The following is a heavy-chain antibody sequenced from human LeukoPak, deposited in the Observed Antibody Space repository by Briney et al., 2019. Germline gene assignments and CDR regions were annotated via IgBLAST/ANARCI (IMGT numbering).Heavy chain of an antibody. V-gene: IGHV1-2*02. CDR2: INPNSGGT. D-gene: IGHD3-22*01. CDR3: ARKEDYYDSSGSAGHFDY. CDR1: GGTFSSYA. Sequence: GASVKVSCKASGGTFSSYAISWVRQAPGQGLEWMGWINPNSGGTNYAQKFQGRVTMTRDTSISTAYMELSRLRSDDTAVYYCARKEDYYDSSGSAGHFDYWGQGTLVTVSS. J-gene: IGHJ4*02.